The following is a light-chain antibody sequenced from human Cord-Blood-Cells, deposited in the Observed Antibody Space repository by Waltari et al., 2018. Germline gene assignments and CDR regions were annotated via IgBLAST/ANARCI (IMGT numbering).Light chain of an antibody. CDR3: SSYAGSNYV. CDR1: SSAVGGYNY. CDR2: EVS. Sequence: QSALPQPPSASGSPGQSVTISCTGTSSAVGGYNYVSWYQQHPGKAPKLMIYEVSKRPSGVPDRFSGSKSGNTASLTVSGLQAEDEADYYCSSYAGSNYVFGTGTKVTVL. J-gene: IGLJ1*01. V-gene: IGLV2-8*01.